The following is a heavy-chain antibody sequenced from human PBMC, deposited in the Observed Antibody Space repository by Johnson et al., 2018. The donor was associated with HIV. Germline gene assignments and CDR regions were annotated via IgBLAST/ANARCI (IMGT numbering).Heavy chain of an antibody. CDR2: IWYDGSNK. CDR1: GFTFSSYG. CDR3: ARDKVAGVAFDI. J-gene: IGHJ3*02. Sequence: QVQLVEYGGGVVQPGRSLRLSCAASGFTFSSYGMHWVRQAPGKGLEWVAVIWYDGSNKYYAKTVKGRFTISRDNSKNTLYLQMNSLRAEDTAVYYCARDKVAGVAFDIWGQGTMVTVSS. V-gene: IGHV3-33*01. D-gene: IGHD6-19*01.